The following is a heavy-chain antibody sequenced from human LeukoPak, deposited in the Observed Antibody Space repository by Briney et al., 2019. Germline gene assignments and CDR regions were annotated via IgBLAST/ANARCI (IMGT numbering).Heavy chain of an antibody. CDR1: GYTFTSNY. J-gene: IGHJ5*02. V-gene: IGHV1-46*01. D-gene: IGHD5-24*01. CDR2: ISPSGGST. Sequence: ASVKVSCKAFGYTFTSNYMHWVRQAPGQGPEWKGVISPSGGSTTYAQKFQGRVTLTRDMSTSTDYLELSSLRSEDTAVYYCARDNSVRDEAWWFNPWGQGTLVTISS. CDR3: ARDNSVRDEAWWFNP.